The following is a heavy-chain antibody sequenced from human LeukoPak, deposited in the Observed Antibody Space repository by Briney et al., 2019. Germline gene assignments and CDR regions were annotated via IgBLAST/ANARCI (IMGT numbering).Heavy chain of an antibody. J-gene: IGHJ4*02. Sequence: GASVKVSCRASGYTFTSYGISWVRQATGQGLEWMGWMNPNSGNTGYAQKFQGRVTMTRNTSISTAYMELSSLRSEDTAVYYCARGEWFGELPHYWGQGTLVTVSS. CDR2: MNPNSGNT. CDR3: ARGEWFGELPHY. V-gene: IGHV1-8*02. D-gene: IGHD3-10*01. CDR1: GYTFTSYG.